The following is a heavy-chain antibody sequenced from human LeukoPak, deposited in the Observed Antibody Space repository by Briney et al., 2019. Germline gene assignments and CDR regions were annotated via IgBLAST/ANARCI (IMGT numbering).Heavy chain of an antibody. Sequence: PSETLSLTCTVSGGCISSSPYYWGWIRQTSGKGLEWIGSIYYSGTTHYNPSLESRVTISVDTSKNQFSLKLASVTAADTAIYYCAKGAGGFSYYNWFDPWGQGTLVTVSS. CDR1: GGCISSSPYY. CDR2: IYYSGTT. CDR3: AKGAGGFSYYNWFDP. J-gene: IGHJ5*02. V-gene: IGHV4-39*07. D-gene: IGHD5-18*01.